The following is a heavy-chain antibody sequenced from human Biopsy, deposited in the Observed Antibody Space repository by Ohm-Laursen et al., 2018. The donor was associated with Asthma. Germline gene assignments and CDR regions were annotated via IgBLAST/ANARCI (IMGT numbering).Heavy chain of an antibody. D-gene: IGHD2-21*02. CDR3: TRDRFYNSVTSESFYYGVDV. CDR1: GFRFPIYG. Sequence: RSLRLSCAASGFRFPIYGMHWVRQGPGKGPEWVALISYDGRETGYVDSVKGRFTISRDNFRNTVHLQMSSLRPEDSAVYYCTRDRFYNSVTSESFYYGVDVWGQGTTVTVPS. CDR2: ISYDGRET. V-gene: IGHV3-30*03. J-gene: IGHJ6*02.